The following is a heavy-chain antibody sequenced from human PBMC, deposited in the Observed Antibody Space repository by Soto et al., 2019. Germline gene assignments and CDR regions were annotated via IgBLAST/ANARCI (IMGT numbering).Heavy chain of an antibody. D-gene: IGHD3-10*01. Sequence: QVQLVQSGAELKKPGSSVKVSCTASVDTFTFYAMNWVRQAPGQGPEWMGRIIPMVRVANYAQKFQGRVTIIADKSTSTSYMVLSSLRSEDTAVYYCATNYGSGSAPFDYWGQGTLVTVSS. CDR1: VDTFTFYA. CDR3: ATNYGSGSAPFDY. V-gene: IGHV1-69*02. CDR2: IIPMVRVA. J-gene: IGHJ4*02.